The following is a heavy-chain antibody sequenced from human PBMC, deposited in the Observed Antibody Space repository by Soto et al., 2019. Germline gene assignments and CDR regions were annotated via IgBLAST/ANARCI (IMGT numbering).Heavy chain of an antibody. CDR3: APAPGGFDP. CDR2: IRGFSPYT. J-gene: IGHJ5*02. V-gene: IGHV3-21*01. Sequence: PGGSLRLSCISSGFTFRTYTMNWVRQAPGKGLEWVSGIRGFSPYTFYAESVKGRFTISRDNAKNSLYLQMNSLRAEDTAVYYCAPAPGGFDPWGQGTLVTVSS. CDR1: GFTFRTYT. D-gene: IGHD3-10*01.